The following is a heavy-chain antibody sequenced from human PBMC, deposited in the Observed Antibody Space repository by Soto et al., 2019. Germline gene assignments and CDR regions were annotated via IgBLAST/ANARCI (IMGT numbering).Heavy chain of an antibody. CDR3: ARQLGSTTALGRYYYMDV. CDR1: GGSISSSIYY. J-gene: IGHJ6*03. CDR2: IYYSGST. D-gene: IGHD4-4*01. Sequence: PSETLSLTCTVSGGSISSSIYYWGWIRQHPGKGLEWIGYIYYSGSTYYNPSLKSRVTISVDTSKNQFSLKLSSVTAADTAVYYCARQLGSTTALGRYYYMDVWGKGTTVTVSS. V-gene: IGHV4-31*03.